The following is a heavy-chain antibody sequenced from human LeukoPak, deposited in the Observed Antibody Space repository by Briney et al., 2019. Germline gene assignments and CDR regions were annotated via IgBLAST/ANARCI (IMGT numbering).Heavy chain of an antibody. CDR3: ARTTEGGYTYGYFYYYYMDV. CDR1: GGSINSYY. V-gene: IGHV4-59*01. D-gene: IGHD5-18*01. J-gene: IGHJ6*03. CDR2: IHYTGST. Sequence: SETLSLTCTVSGGSINSYYWSWIRQPPGKGLECIGYIHYTGSTNYNPSLKSRVTISVGTSKSQFSLKLSSVTAADTAVYYCARTTEGGYTYGYFYYYYMDVWGKGTTVTISS.